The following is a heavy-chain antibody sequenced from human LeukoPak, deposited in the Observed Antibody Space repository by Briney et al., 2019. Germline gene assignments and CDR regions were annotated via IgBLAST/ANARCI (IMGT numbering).Heavy chain of an antibody. CDR3: ATVNGSHWFFDY. Sequence: GECLKISCKGSGYSFTNTWIGWGRLMPGKGREGMGTIYPLECDTRYSPSFKGRVAISADKSITTAYLQWSSLRASDSAMYYCATVNGSHWFFDYWGQGTLVTVSS. CDR1: GYSFTNTW. V-gene: IGHV5-51*01. D-gene: IGHD3-10*01. CDR2: IYPLECDT. J-gene: IGHJ4*02.